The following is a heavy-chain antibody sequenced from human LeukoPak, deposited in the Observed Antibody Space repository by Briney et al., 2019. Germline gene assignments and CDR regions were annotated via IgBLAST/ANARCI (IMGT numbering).Heavy chain of an antibody. D-gene: IGHD6-19*01. J-gene: IGHJ4*02. V-gene: IGHV4-39*01. CDR1: GGSISSSSYY. Sequence: PSETLSLTCTVSGGSISSSSYYWGWIRQPPGKGLEWIGSIYYSGGTYYNPSLKSRVTISIDTSKNQFSLKLSSVTAADTAVYYCARRAVAGTSFEDYRGQGTLVTVSS. CDR2: IYYSGGT. CDR3: ARRAVAGTSFEDY.